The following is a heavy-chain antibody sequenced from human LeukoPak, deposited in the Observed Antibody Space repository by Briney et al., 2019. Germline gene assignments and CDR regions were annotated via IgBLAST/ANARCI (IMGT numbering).Heavy chain of an antibody. CDR3: ARDRMGYYGSGSYFDY. J-gene: IGHJ4*02. D-gene: IGHD3-10*01. CDR1: GGSISSSSYY. Sequence: SQTLSLTCTVSGGSISSSSYYWGWIRQPPGKGLEWIGRIYTSGSTNYNPSLKSRVTISVDTSKNQFSLKLSSVTAADTAVYYCARDRMGYYGSGSYFDYWGQGTLVTVSS. CDR2: IYTSGST. V-gene: IGHV4-61*02.